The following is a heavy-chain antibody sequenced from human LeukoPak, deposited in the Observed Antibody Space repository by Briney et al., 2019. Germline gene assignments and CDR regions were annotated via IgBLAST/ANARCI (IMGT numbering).Heavy chain of an antibody. D-gene: IGHD2-2*01. CDR2: IYYSGST. V-gene: IGHV4-31*03. CDR1: GGSISSGGYY. CDR3: ARDHYALDAFDI. Sequence: SETLSLTCTVSGGSISSGGYYWSWIRQHPGKGLEWIGYIYYSGSTYYNPSLKSRVTISVDTSKNQFSLKLSSVTAADTAVYYCARDHYALDAFDIWGQGTMVTVSS. J-gene: IGHJ3*02.